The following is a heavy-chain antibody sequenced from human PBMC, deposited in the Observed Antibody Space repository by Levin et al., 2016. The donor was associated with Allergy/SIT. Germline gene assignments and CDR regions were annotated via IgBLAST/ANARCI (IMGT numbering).Heavy chain of an antibody. CDR1: GGSISSSNW. Sequence: SETLSLTCAVSGGSISSSNWWSWVRQPPGKGLEWIGEIYHSGSTNYNPSLKSRVTISVDKSKNQFSLKLSSVTAADTAVYYCARAPAQVRVVPAAIPELRAIDYWGQGTLVTVSS. CDR2: IYHSGST. D-gene: IGHD2-2*01. CDR3: ARAPAQVRVVPAAIPELRAIDY. J-gene: IGHJ4*02. V-gene: IGHV4-4*02.